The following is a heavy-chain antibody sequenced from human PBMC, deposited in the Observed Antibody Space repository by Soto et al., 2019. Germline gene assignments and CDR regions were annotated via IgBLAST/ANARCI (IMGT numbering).Heavy chain of an antibody. CDR3: GGSRTGSYAMAV. D-gene: IGHD5-18*01. CDR1: GERITSSS. J-gene: IGHJ6*03. CDR2: ISPYKGRT. Sequence: ACGERITSSSIGWARQVPGQGPEWMGWISPYKGRTNYAQSVKGRVVMTTDISTNTVYLELRSLRSDDSAIYDCGGSRTGSYAMAVWRNGTTVPVSS. V-gene: IGHV1-18*01.